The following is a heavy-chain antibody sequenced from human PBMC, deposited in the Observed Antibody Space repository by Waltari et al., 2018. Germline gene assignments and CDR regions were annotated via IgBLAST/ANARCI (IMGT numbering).Heavy chain of an antibody. J-gene: IGHJ3*02. V-gene: IGHV1-69*01. CDR3: ARGREMATIGLDAFDI. CDR2: IIPIFGTA. Sequence: WVRQAPGQGLEWMGGIIPIFGTANYAQKFQGRVTITADESTSTAYMELSSLRSEDTAVYYCARGREMATIGLDAFDIWGQGTMVTVSS. D-gene: IGHD5-12*01.